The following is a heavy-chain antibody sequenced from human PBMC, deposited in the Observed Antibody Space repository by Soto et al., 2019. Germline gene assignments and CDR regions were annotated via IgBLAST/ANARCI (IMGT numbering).Heavy chain of an antibody. CDR1: GYTFTSYG. V-gene: IGHV1-18*01. CDR3: ARDYWLQGQHSIAAAGLGLGIFDR. J-gene: IGHJ5*02. D-gene: IGHD6-13*01. Sequence: QVQLVQSGAEVKKPGASVKVSCKASGYTFTSYGISWVRQAPGQGLEWMGWISAYNGHTNYAQKLQGRVTMTTDTSTSTAYRELRSLRSDDTAVYYCARDYWLQGQHSIAAAGLGLGIFDRWGQGTLVTVSS. CDR2: ISAYNGHT.